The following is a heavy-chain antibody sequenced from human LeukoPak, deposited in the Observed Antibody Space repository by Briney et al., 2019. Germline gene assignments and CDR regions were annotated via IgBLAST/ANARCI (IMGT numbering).Heavy chain of an antibody. CDR3: VKRVDYSEKYYFDS. CDR1: GFTFSSYW. Sequence: GGSLRLSCAASGFTFSSYWMHWVRQAPGKGLVWVSRINSDGSTITYADSVKGRFTISRDNSKNTLFLQMNSLRADDTAIYYCVKRVDYSEKYYFDSWGRGTLVIVSS. V-gene: IGHV3-74*01. D-gene: IGHD4-11*01. CDR2: INSDGSTI. J-gene: IGHJ4*02.